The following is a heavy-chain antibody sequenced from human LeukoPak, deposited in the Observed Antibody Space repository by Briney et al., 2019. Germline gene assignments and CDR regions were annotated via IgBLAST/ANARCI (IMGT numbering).Heavy chain of an antibody. V-gene: IGHV3-15*01. CDR2: VKSKTDAGTT. CDR3: TTTYDSTLYYYYYMDV. J-gene: IGHJ6*03. Sequence: GGSLRLSCAASGFTFSNAWMSWVRQAPGKGLEWVGRVKSKTDAGTTDYAAPVKGRFTISRDDSKNTLYLQMNSLKTEDTAVYYCTTTYDSTLYYYYYMDVRGKGTTVTVSS. D-gene: IGHD3-22*01. CDR1: GFTFSNAW.